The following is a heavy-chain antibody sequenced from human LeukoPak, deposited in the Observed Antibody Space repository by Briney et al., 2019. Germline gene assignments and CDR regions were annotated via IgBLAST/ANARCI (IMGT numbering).Heavy chain of an antibody. CDR3: ARGNYPSSFDS. CDR1: GVTLRNYW. V-gene: IGHV3-74*01. J-gene: IGHJ4*02. CDR2: ISGDGSNT. D-gene: IGHD5-24*01. Sequence: GGSLRLSCAASGVTLRNYWMHWVRQAPGKGLVWVSHISGDGSNTGYADSVKGRFTISRDNAKNTLYLQINSLRAEDTAVYYCARGNYPSSFDSWGQGTLLTVSS.